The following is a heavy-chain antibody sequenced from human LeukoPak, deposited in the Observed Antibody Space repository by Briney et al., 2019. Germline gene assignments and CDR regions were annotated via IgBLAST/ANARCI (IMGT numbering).Heavy chain of an antibody. CDR1: GFTFSSYA. CDR3: ARETLDGYNRLDY. Sequence: PGRSLRLSCAASGFTFSSYAMHWVRQAPGKGLEWVAVISYDGSNKYYADSVKGRFTISRDNSKNTLYLQMNSLRAEDTAEYYCARETLDGYNRLDYWGQGTLVTVSS. D-gene: IGHD5-24*01. J-gene: IGHJ4*02. CDR2: ISYDGSNK. V-gene: IGHV3-30-3*01.